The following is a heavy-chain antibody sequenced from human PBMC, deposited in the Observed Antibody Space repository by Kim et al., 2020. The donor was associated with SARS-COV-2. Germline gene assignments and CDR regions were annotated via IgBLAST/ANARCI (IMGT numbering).Heavy chain of an antibody. Sequence: GGSLRLSCAASGFTFSSYGMHWVRQAPGKGLEWVAVISYDGSNKYYADSVKGRFTISRDNSKNTLYLQMNSLRAEDTAVYYCAKDLVVVPAATPGGYYYYYGMDVWGQGTTVTVSS. V-gene: IGHV3-30*18. D-gene: IGHD2-2*01. J-gene: IGHJ6*02. CDR1: GFTFSSYG. CDR3: AKDLVVVPAATPGGYYYYYGMDV. CDR2: ISYDGSNK.